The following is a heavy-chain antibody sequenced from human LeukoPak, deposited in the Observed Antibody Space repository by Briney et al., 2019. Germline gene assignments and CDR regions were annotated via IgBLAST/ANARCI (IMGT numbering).Heavy chain of an antibody. V-gene: IGHV4-59*01. Sequence: SETLSLTCTVSGGSISSYYWSWIRQPPGKGLEWIGYIYYSGSTNYNPSLKSRVTISVDTSKNQFSLKLSSVTAADTAVYYCAREGGDSSYGMDVWGQGTTVTVSS. CDR3: AREGGDSSYGMDV. CDR1: GGSISSYY. CDR2: IYYSGST. D-gene: IGHD1-26*01. J-gene: IGHJ6*02.